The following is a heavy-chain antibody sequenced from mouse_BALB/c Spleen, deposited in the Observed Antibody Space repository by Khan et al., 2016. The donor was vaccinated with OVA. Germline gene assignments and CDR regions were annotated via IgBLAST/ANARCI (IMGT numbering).Heavy chain of an antibody. D-gene: IGHD2-3*01. CDR2: ISYSGST. J-gene: IGHJ4*01. V-gene: IGHV3-2*02. CDR3: ARDGSRYNYAMDY. Sequence: EVQLVESGPGLVKPSQSLSLTCTVTGYSITSDYAWNWIRQFLGNKLEWMGYISYSGSTNYNPALKSRISITRDTSKNQFFLQLNSVTTEDTATYYCARDGSRYNYAMDYWGQGTSVTVSS. CDR1: GYSITSDYA.